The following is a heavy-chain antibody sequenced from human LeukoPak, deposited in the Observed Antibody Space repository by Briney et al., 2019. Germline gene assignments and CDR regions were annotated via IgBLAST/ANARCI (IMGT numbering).Heavy chain of an antibody. CDR2: IYSGGST. V-gene: IGHV3-66*01. J-gene: IGHJ4*02. CDR3: ARSPEGCSGGSCYNPPDY. Sequence: GGSLRLSCAASGFTVSSNCMSWVRQAPGKGLEWVSVIYSGGSTYYADSVKGRFTISRDNSKNTLYLQMNSLRAEDTAVYYCARSPEGCSGGSCYNPPDYWGQGTLVTVSS. D-gene: IGHD2-15*01. CDR1: GFTVSSNC.